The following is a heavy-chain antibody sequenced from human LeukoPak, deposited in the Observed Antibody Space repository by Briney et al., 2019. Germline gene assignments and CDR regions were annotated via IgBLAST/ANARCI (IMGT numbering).Heavy chain of an antibody. CDR3: ARDLIGGNAYDY. CDR1: GFTLSNYD. D-gene: IGHD2-15*01. Sequence: GGSLRLSCAASGFTLSNYDMHWVRQAPGKGLEWVASIRYDGSHKFYADSVKGRFTISRDNAKSSLYLQLDSLRAEDTAVYYCARDLIGGNAYDYWGQGALVTVSS. V-gene: IGHV3-30*02. J-gene: IGHJ4*02. CDR2: IRYDGSHK.